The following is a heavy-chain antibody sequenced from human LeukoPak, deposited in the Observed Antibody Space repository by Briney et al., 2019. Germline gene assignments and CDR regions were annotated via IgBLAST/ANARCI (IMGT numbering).Heavy chain of an antibody. J-gene: IGHJ5*02. V-gene: IGHV4-34*01. CDR1: GGSFSGYY. CDR3: ARGRHYYDSSGYSNWFDP. CDR2: INHSENT. D-gene: IGHD3-22*01. Sequence: PSETLSLTCAVYGGSFSGYYWSWIRQPLGKGLEWIGEINHSENTDYNPSLKSRVTISVDTSKNQLSLKLSSVTAADTAVYYCARGRHYYDSSGYSNWFDPWGQGTLVTVSS.